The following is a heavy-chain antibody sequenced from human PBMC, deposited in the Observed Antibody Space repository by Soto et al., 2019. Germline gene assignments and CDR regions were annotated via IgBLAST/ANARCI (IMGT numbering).Heavy chain of an antibody. D-gene: IGHD2-8*01. V-gene: IGHV3-23*04. J-gene: IGHJ6*02. CDR1: GLTVSGKKY. CDR2: LTASGLNT. CDR3: AKGLGNAKEV. Sequence: DVQLVESGGGLIQPGESLRLSCAAFGLTVSGKKYVAWVRQAPGKGLEWVSGLTASGLNTYYTDSVKGRFTISRDNSRNTVYLQMSGLRVEDTAVFHCAKGLGNAKEVWGQGTTVTVSS.